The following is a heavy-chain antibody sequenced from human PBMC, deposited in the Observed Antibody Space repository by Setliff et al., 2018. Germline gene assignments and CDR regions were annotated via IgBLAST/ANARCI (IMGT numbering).Heavy chain of an antibody. Sequence: SETLSLTCTVSGASVSGNSYYWGWIRQPPGRGLEFMGYVFPSGATKYDPSLKSRLTISVDTSKNQFSLKLTSVTAADTAVYYCAKGGTYRYFDYWGQGTPVTVSS. V-gene: IGHV4-61*01. J-gene: IGHJ4*02. CDR1: GASVSGNSYY. CDR3: AKGGTYRYFDY. CDR2: VFPSGAT. D-gene: IGHD2-15*01.